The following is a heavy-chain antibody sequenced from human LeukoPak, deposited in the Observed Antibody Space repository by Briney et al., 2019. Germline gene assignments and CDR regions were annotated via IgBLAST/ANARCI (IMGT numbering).Heavy chain of an antibody. D-gene: IGHD3-16*01. Sequence: GASVKVSCKASGYTFTSYAMHWVRQAPGQRLEWMGWINAGNGNTKYSQKSQGRVTITRDTSASTAYMELSSLRSEDTAIYYCAKLATSDTGETYWGQGTLVTVSS. CDR1: GYTFTSYA. CDR3: AKLATSDTGETY. CDR2: INAGNGNT. V-gene: IGHV1-3*01. J-gene: IGHJ4*02.